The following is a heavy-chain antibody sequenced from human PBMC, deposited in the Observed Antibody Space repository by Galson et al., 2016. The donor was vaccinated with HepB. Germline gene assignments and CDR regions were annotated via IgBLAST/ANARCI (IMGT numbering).Heavy chain of an antibody. D-gene: IGHD4-23*01. V-gene: IGHV3-53*01. CDR3: AGYGGNSV. Sequence: SLRLSCAAAGFTVSDHHVTWIRQAPGKGLECVSVIFGRGDTYYADSVEGRFTISRDNARNTVYLQMNSLRTEDTAVYYCAGYGGNSVWGQGTLVTVSS. CDR1: GFTVSDHH. CDR2: IFGRGDT. J-gene: IGHJ4*02.